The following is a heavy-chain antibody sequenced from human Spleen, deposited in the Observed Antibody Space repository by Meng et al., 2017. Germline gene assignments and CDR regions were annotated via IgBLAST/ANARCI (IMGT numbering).Heavy chain of an antibody. CDR1: GWSFSDYY. J-gene: IGHJ4*02. D-gene: IGHD4-11*01. Sequence: QGPPPPWGAGLVEPSEAPFPPCVVSGWSFSDYYWSWIRQPPGKGLEWIGEINHSGSTNYNPSLESRATISVDTSQNNLSLKLSSVTAADSAVYYCARGPTTMAHDFDYWGQGTLVTVFS. CDR2: INHSGST. CDR3: ARGPTTMAHDFDY. V-gene: IGHV4-34*01.